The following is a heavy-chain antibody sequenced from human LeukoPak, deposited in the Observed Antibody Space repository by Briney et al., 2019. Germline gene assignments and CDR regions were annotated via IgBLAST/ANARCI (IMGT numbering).Heavy chain of an antibody. CDR2: ISYDGSNK. CDR1: GFTFSSYA. Sequence: GGSLRLSCAASGFTFSSYAMPWVRQAPGKGLEWVAVISYDGSNKYYADSVKGRFTISRDNSKNTLYLQMNSLRAEDTAVYYCARDRAGGDILTGYATQGYWGQGTLVTVSS. J-gene: IGHJ4*02. V-gene: IGHV3-30-3*01. CDR3: ARDRAGGDILTGYATQGY. D-gene: IGHD3-9*01.